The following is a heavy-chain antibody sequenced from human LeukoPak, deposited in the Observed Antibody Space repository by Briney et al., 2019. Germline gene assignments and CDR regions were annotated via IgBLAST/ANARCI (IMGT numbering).Heavy chain of an antibody. J-gene: IGHJ4*02. D-gene: IGHD3-10*01. CDR1: GFTFSSYA. Sequence: GGSLRLSCAASGFTFSSYAMTWVRQAPGKGLEWVSGISGSGDNTYYADSVKGRFTASSDNSKNTLYLQMSSLRAEDTAIYYCARGRGSPYYFDCWGQGTLVTVSS. CDR3: ARGRGSPYYFDC. V-gene: IGHV3-23*01. CDR2: ISGSGDNT.